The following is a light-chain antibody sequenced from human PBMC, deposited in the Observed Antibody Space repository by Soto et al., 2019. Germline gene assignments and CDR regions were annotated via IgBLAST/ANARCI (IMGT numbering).Light chain of an antibody. V-gene: IGLV1-47*01. CDR3: GAWDGSLSAWV. CDR1: GSNIGSNF. Sequence: QSVLTQSPSASGTPGQRVTISCSGSGSNIGSNFVFWYQQLPGSAPKLLIYRSDQRPSGVPDRFSGSKSGTSASLAISGLRSEDEADYYCGAWDGSLSAWVFGGGTKLTVL. J-gene: IGLJ3*02. CDR2: RSD.